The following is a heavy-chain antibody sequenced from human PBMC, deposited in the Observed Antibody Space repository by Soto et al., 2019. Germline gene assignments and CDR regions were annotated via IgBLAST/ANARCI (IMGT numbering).Heavy chain of an antibody. CDR2: IIPIFGTA. CDR1: GGTFSSYA. D-gene: IGHD2-15*01. V-gene: IGHV1-69*13. J-gene: IGHJ5*02. CDR3: ARVGYCSGGSCYSSGWFDP. Sequence: SVKVSCKASGGTFSSYAISWVRQAPGQGLEWMGGIIPIFGTANYAQKFQGRVTITADESTSTAYMELSSLRSEDTAVYYCARVGYCSGGSCYSSGWFDPWGQGPLVTVYS.